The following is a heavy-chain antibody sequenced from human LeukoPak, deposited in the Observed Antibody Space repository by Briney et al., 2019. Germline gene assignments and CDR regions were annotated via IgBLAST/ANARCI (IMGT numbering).Heavy chain of an antibody. V-gene: IGHV1-46*01. CDR1: GYTFTSYY. J-gene: IGHJ6*04. CDR3: ARDVPAQLLFDDYYYYGMDV. D-gene: IGHD2-2*01. Sequence: ASVKVSCKASGYTFTSYYMHWVRQAPGQGLEWMGIINPSGGSTSYAQKFQGRVTMTRDTSTSTVYMELSSLRSEDTAVYYCARDVPAQLLFDDYYYYGMDVWGKGTTVTVSS. CDR2: INPSGGST.